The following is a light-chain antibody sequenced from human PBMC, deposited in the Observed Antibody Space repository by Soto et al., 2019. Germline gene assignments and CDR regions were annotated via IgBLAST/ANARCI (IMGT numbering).Light chain of an antibody. CDR2: AAS. CDR3: QKYSSVPV. V-gene: IGKV1-27*01. Sequence: DIQMPQSPTSLSASVGDRVTITCRACQDIRNFVAWYQKKPGKAPKLLIYAASTLQSGVPSRFSGSGSGTDFTLTINSLQPEDVATYSCQKYSSVPVFGPGTKVEIK. J-gene: IGKJ3*01. CDR1: QDIRNF.